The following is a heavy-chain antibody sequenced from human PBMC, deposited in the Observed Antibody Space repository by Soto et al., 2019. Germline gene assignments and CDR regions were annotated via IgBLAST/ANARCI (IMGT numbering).Heavy chain of an antibody. CDR1: GASVSSGGYF. CDR2: IYHSGST. D-gene: IGHD2-2*01. J-gene: IGHJ5*02. Sequence: PSETLSLTCSVSGASVSSGGYFWTWIRQPPGKGLEWIGYIYHSGSTYYNPSLKSRVTISVDRSKNQFSLKLSSVTAADTAVYYCARVPDRWGQGTLVTVS. CDR3: ARVPDR. V-gene: IGHV4-30-2*01.